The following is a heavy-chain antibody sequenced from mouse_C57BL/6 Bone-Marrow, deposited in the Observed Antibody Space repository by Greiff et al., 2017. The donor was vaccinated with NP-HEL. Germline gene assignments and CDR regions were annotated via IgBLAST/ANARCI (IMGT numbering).Heavy chain of an antibody. Sequence: VQLQQPGAELVRPGSSVKLSCKASGYTFTSYWMHWVKQRPIQGLEWIGNIDPSDSETHYNQKFKDKATLTVDKSSSTAYMQLSSLTSEDSAVYYCAREDYERYFDVWGTGTTVTVSS. D-gene: IGHD2-4*01. CDR1: GYTFTSYW. J-gene: IGHJ1*03. CDR3: AREDYERYFDV. V-gene: IGHV1-52*01. CDR2: IDPSDSET.